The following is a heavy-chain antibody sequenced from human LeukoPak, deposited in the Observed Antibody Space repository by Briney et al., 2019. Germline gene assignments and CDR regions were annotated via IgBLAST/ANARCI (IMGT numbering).Heavy chain of an antibody. Sequence: GASVKVSCKASGYTFTSYYMHWVRQAPGQGLEWMGIINPSGGSTSYAQKFQGRVTMTRDMSTGTVYMELSSLRSEDTAVYYCARGHYDFWSGYFNWFDPWGQGTLVTVSS. CDR3: ARGHYDFWSGYFNWFDP. D-gene: IGHD3-3*01. V-gene: IGHV1-46*01. CDR1: GYTFTSYY. J-gene: IGHJ5*02. CDR2: INPSGGST.